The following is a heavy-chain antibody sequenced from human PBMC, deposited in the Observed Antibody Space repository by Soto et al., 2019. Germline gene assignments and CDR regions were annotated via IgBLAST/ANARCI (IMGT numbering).Heavy chain of an antibody. D-gene: IGHD2-8*02. CDR3: AKATATGGGAFDI. J-gene: IGHJ3*02. CDR1: GFTCSSYD. Sequence: PGGSLRRSCAASGFTCSSYDMSWVRQAPGKGLEWVSTILVGGSTHYPDSVKGRFTISRDNSKNTVFLQMNSLTAGDTAVYYCAKATATGGGAFDICGQGTVVTVSS. V-gene: IGHV3-23*01. CDR2: ILVGGST.